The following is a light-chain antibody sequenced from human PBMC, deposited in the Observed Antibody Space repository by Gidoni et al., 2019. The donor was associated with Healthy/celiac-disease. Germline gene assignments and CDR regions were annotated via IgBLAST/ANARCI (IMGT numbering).Light chain of an antibody. CDR3: QQYGSSPKRT. V-gene: IGKV3-20*01. CDR1: QSVSSSY. Sequence: EIVLPQSPGTLSLSPGERATLSCRASQSVSSSYLAWYQQKPGQAPRLRIYGASSRATGIPDRFSGSGSGTDFTLTISRLEPEDFAVYYCQQYGSSPKRTFXQXTKVEIK. J-gene: IGKJ1*01. CDR2: GAS.